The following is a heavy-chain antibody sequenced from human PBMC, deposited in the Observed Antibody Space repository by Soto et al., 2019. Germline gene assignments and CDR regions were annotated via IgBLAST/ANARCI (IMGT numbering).Heavy chain of an antibody. CDR2: IYYSGST. CDR1: GGSISSSNYY. CDR3: ARLVYDSSGYRPG. J-gene: IGHJ4*02. D-gene: IGHD3-22*01. V-gene: IGHV4-39*01. Sequence: QLQLQESGPGLVKPSETLSLTCTVSGGSISSSNYYWGWIRQPPGKGLEWIGSIYYSGSTYYNPSLNRRVTISVDTSMILFSLKLSSVPAADTAVYYCARLVYDSSGYRPGWGQGTLVTVSS.